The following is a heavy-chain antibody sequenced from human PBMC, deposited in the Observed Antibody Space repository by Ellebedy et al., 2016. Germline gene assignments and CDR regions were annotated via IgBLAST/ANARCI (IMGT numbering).Heavy chain of an antibody. Sequence: GESLKISXAASGFTFSSYAMSWVRQAPGKGLEWVSAISGSGGSTYYADSVKGRFTISRDNSKNTLYLQMNSLRAEDTAVYYCSKVSGGGIYYYYYMDVWGKGTTVTVSS. CDR3: SKVSGGGIYYYYYMDV. CDR1: GFTFSSYA. D-gene: IGHD1-26*01. V-gene: IGHV3-23*01. J-gene: IGHJ6*03. CDR2: ISGSGGST.